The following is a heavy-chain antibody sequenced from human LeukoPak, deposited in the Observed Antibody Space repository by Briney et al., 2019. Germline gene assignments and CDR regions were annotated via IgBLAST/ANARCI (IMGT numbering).Heavy chain of an antibody. J-gene: IGHJ4*02. CDR2: IYSGDST. V-gene: IGHV3-53*01. D-gene: IGHD3-10*01. CDR3: ATVSGGDYFDY. Sequence: GGSLRLSCAASGFTFNKYAMSWVRQAPGKGLEWVSLIYSGDSTYYADSVKGRFTISRDNSKNTLYLQMNSLRAEDTAMYYCATVSGGDYFDYWGQGTLVTVSS. CDR1: GFTFNKYA.